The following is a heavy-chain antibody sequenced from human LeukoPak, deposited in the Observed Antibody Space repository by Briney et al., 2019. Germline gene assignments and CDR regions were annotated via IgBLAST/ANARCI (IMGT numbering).Heavy chain of an antibody. Sequence: GGSLRLSCAASGFTFSSYGMHWVRQAPGKGLEWVAFIRYDGSNKYYAVSVKGRFTISRDNSKNTLYLQMNSLRAEDMAVYYCAKDNSGSYSWSGCPFDYWGQGTLVTVSS. CDR3: AKDNSGSYSWSGCPFDY. D-gene: IGHD1-26*01. V-gene: IGHV3-30*02. CDR2: IRYDGSNK. J-gene: IGHJ4*02. CDR1: GFTFSSYG.